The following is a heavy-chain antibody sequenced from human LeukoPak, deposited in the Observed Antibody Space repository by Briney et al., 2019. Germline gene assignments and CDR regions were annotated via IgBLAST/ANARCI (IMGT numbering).Heavy chain of an antibody. CDR1: GFTFSSYA. CDR3: AKEWSIAAAGTAPFDY. D-gene: IGHD6-13*01. CDR2: ISGSGGST. V-gene: IGHV3-23*01. J-gene: IGHJ4*02. Sequence: GGSLRLSCAASGFTFSSYAMSWVRQAPGKGLGWVSAISGSGGSTYYADSVKGRFTISRDNSKNTLYLQMNSLRAEDTAVYYCAKEWSIAAAGTAPFDYWGQGTLVTVSS.